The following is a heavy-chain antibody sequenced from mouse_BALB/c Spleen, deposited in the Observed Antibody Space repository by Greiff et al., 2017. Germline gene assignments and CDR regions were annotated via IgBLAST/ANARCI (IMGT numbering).Heavy chain of an antibody. CDR2: IFPGSGNT. CDR1: GYSFTSYY. Sequence: QVQLQQSGPELVKPGASVKISCKASGYSFTSYYIHWVKQRPGQGLEWIGWIFPGSGNTKYNEKFKGKATLTADTSSSTAYMQLSSLTSEDSAVYFCARIYDYDRGYAMDYWGQGTSVTVSS. CDR3: ARIYDYDRGYAMDY. J-gene: IGHJ4*01. V-gene: IGHV1-66*01. D-gene: IGHD2-4*01.